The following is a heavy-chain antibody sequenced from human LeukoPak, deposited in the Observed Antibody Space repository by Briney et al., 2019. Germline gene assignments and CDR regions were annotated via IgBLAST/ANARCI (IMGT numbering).Heavy chain of an antibody. Sequence: SETLYLTCTVSGGSISSGSYYWSWIRQPAGKGLEWIGRIYTSGSTNYNPSLKSRVTISVDTSKNQFSLKLSSVTAADTAVYYCARVPLYGSGSYIDYWGQGTLVTVSS. J-gene: IGHJ4*02. CDR2: IYTSGST. V-gene: IGHV4-61*02. D-gene: IGHD3-10*01. CDR3: ARVPLYGSGSYIDY. CDR1: GGSISSGSYY.